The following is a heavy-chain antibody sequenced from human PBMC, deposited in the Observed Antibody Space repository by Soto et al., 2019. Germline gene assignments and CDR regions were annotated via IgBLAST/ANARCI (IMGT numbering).Heavy chain of an antibody. CDR1: GDSINSSHW. V-gene: IGHV4-4*02. CDR2: ISHSGNT. Sequence: QVQLQESGPGLVKPSGTLSLTCVVSGDSINSSHWWNWVRQPPEKGLEWIGQISHSGNTSYNPSLTSRVTISVDKSKSPFSLKLTSVTAADTAVYYCAARHFWSRPWTDRRLDYWGQGTLVTVSS. D-gene: IGHD3-3*02. J-gene: IGHJ4*02. CDR3: AARHFWSRPWTDRRLDY.